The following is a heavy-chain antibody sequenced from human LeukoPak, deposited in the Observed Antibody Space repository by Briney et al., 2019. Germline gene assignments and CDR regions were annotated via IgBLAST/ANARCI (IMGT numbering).Heavy chain of an antibody. D-gene: IGHD2-2*01. J-gene: IGHJ4*02. CDR1: GYTFTGYY. V-gene: IGHV1-2*02. CDR2: INPNRGGT. Sequence: ASVKVSCKASGYTFTGYYMHWVRQAPGQGREWMGWINPNRGGTNYAQKFHGRVTTTSDTSISPAYLELSRLRSDDTAVYYCARDFWSVPAAILHYWGQGTLVTVSS. CDR3: ARDFWSVPAAILHY.